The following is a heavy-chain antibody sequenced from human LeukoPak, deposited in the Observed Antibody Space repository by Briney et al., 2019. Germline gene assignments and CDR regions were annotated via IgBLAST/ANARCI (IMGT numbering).Heavy chain of an antibody. D-gene: IGHD6-19*01. CDR1: GFTFDDYA. Sequence: GGSLRLSCAASGFTFDDYAMHWVRQAPGQGLEWVSGISWNSGSIDYADSVKGRFTISRDNAKNSLYLQMNSLRAEDTALYYCAKDKSHSSWTSRYYYYALDVWGQGTTVTVSS. CDR3: AKDKSHSSWTSRYYYYALDV. J-gene: IGHJ6*02. V-gene: IGHV3-9*01. CDR2: ISWNSGSI.